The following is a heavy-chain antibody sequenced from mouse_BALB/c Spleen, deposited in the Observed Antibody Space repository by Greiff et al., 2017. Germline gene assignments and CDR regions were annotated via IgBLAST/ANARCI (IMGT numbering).Heavy chain of an antibody. D-gene: IGHD2-3*01. CDR1: GYSFTSCYY. V-gene: IGHV3-6*02. J-gene: IGHJ1*01. CDR2: ISYDGSN. Sequence: EVQLQESGPGLVKPSQSLSLTCSVTGYSFTSCYYWYWIRQFPGNKLEWMGYISYDGSNNYNPSLKNRISITRDTSKNQFFLKLNSVTTEDTATYYCARCDVHWYFDVWGAGTTVTVSS. CDR3: ARCDVHWYFDV.